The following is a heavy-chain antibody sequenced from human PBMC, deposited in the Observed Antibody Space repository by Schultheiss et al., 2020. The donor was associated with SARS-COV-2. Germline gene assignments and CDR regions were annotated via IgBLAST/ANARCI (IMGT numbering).Heavy chain of an antibody. Sequence: GESLKISCKASGYTFTSYYMHWVRQAPGQGLEWMGWMNPNSGNTGYAQKFQGRVTMTRNTSISTAYMELSSLRSEDTAVYYCASGVCSSTSCYIDYWGQGTLVTVSS. CDR2: MNPNSGNT. D-gene: IGHD2-2*02. CDR1: GYTFTSYY. J-gene: IGHJ4*02. V-gene: IGHV1-8*02. CDR3: ASGVCSSTSCYIDY.